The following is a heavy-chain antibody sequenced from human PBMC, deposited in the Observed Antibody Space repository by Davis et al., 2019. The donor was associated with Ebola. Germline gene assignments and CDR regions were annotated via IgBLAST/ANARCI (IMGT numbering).Heavy chain of an antibody. Sequence: SETLSPTCTVPGGPTSSYYWSWIRQLPGKGLEWIGYIYYSGSTNYNPSLKSRVTISVDTSKNQFSLKLSSVTAADTAVYYCARHSGSYLTYYFDYWGQGTLVTVSS. CDR3: ARHSGSYLTYYFDY. V-gene: IGHV4-59*08. CDR2: IYYSGST. J-gene: IGHJ4*02. CDR1: GGPTSSYY. D-gene: IGHD1-26*01.